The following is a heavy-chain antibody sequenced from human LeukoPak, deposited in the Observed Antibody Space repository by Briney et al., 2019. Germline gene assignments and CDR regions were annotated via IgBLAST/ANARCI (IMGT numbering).Heavy chain of an antibody. V-gene: IGHV3-7*01. CDR1: GFTFSSNW. CDR2: IKPDGSAE. D-gene: IGHD3-10*01. Sequence: PGGSLRLSCETSGFTFSSNWMSWVRHVPGRGLDWVANIKPDGSAEYYAASVKGRFTISRDNAKNSLYLEMNSLRAEDTAVYYCARKVGDFWGQGTLVTVSS. J-gene: IGHJ4*02. CDR3: ARKVGDF.